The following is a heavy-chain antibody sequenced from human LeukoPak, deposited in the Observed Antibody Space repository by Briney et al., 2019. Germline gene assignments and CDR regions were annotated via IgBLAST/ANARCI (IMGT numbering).Heavy chain of an antibody. V-gene: IGHV3-21*01. CDR2: ISSSSRYI. J-gene: IGHJ4*02. CDR1: GFTFSSYS. D-gene: IGHD2-2*01. CDR3: ARETFCTNTTCPIGDHFDY. Sequence: TPGGSLRLSCAASGFTFSSYSMNWVRQAPGKGLEWVSSISSSSRYIYYADSLKGRFTISRDNAKNSLYLQMNSLRAEDTAVYYCARETFCTNTTCPIGDHFDYWGQGTLVTVSS.